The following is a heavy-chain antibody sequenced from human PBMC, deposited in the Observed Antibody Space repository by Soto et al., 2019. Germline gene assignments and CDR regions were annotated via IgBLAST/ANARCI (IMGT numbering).Heavy chain of an antibody. CDR3: ARDQNFDVDRSSSYDAFDI. Sequence: GGSLRLSCAASGFTFSSYSMNWVRQAPGKGLEWVSYISSSSSTIYSADSVQGRFTISRDNSKNSLYLHMNSLSAEETAVYYCARDQNFDVDRSSSYDAFDIWGQGTMVTVSS. CDR1: GFTFSSYS. J-gene: IGHJ3*02. V-gene: IGHV3-48*04. CDR2: ISSSSSTI. D-gene: IGHD6-13*01.